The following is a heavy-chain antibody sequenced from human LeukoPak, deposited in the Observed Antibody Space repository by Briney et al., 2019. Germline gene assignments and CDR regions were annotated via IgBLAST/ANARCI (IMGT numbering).Heavy chain of an antibody. J-gene: IGHJ6*02. V-gene: IGHV3-64*01. CDR3: ARGGGYSSSGYYYYGMDV. CDR2: ISSNGGST. CDR1: GFTFSSYA. Sequence: GGSLRLSCAASGFTFSSYAMHWVRQAPGKGLEYVSAISSNGGSTYYANSVKGRFTISRDNSKNTLYLQMGSLRAEDMAVYYCARGGGYSSSGYYYYGMDVWGQGTTVTVSS. D-gene: IGHD6-6*01.